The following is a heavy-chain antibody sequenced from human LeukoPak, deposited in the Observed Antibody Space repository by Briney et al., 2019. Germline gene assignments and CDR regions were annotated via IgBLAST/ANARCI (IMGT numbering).Heavy chain of an antibody. CDR3: ARAHDFWSGYYSFYMDV. J-gene: IGHJ6*03. V-gene: IGHV3-7*01. Sequence: GGSLRLSCAASGFTFSSYWMSWVRQAPGKGLEWVANIKQDGSEKYYVDSVKGRFTISRDNAKNSLYLQMNSLRAEDTAVYYCARAHDFWSGYYSFYMDVWGKGTTVTVSS. D-gene: IGHD3-3*01. CDR1: GFTFSSYW. CDR2: IKQDGSEK.